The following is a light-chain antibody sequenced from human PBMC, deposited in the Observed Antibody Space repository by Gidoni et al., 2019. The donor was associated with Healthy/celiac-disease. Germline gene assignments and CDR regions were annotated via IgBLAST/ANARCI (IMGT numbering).Light chain of an antibody. CDR3: QQSYSTPWT. J-gene: IGKJ1*01. CDR1: QSIRSY. Sequence: DTQMTQSPSSLSASVGDRVTITCRASQSIRSYLNWYQQKPGKAPKLLIYAASSLQSGVPSRFSGSGSGTDFTLTISSLQPEDFATYYCQQSYSTPWTFGQGTKVEIK. V-gene: IGKV1-39*01. CDR2: AAS.